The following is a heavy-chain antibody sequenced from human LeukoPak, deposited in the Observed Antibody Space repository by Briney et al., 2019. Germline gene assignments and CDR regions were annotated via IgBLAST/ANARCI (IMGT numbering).Heavy chain of an antibody. CDR2: IYHSGST. V-gene: IGHV4-4*02. J-gene: IGHJ4*02. Sequence: ASGTLSLTCAVSGGSISSSNWWSWVRQPPGKGLEWIGEIYHSGSTNYNPSLKSRVTISVDKSKNQFSLKLSSVTAADTAVYYCASAKGGIAAAASYYFDYWGQGTLVTVSS. CDR1: GGSISSSNW. CDR3: ASAKGGIAAAASYYFDY. D-gene: IGHD6-13*01.